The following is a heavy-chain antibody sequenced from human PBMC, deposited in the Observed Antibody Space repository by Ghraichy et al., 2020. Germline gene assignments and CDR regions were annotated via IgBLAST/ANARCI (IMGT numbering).Heavy chain of an antibody. CDR2: INDSGRS. CDR1: GGSFSDYY. V-gene: IGHV4-34*01. CDR3: AREIPSYYYDTSGSIREEFDS. Sequence: GGSFSDYYWTWIRQPPGKGLEWIGEINDSGRSKYKSSLKSRVTISIDTSKNQFSLRLTSVTAADTVVYYCAREIPSYYYDTSGSIREEFDSWGQGTLVTVSS. J-gene: IGHJ4*02. D-gene: IGHD3-22*01.